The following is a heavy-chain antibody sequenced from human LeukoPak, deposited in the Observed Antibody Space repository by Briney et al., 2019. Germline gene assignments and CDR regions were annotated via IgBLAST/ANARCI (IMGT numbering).Heavy chain of an antibody. CDR2: INHSGST. CDR3: ASQRITMVRGVKRAAFDI. Sequence: SETLSLTCTVSGGSINSDTYYWSWIRQPPGKGLEWIGEINHSGSTNCNPSLKSRVTISVDTSKNQFSLKLSSVTAADTAVYYCASQRITMVRGVKRAAFDIWGQGTMVTVSS. J-gene: IGHJ3*02. V-gene: IGHV4-39*07. CDR1: GGSINSDTYY. D-gene: IGHD3-10*01.